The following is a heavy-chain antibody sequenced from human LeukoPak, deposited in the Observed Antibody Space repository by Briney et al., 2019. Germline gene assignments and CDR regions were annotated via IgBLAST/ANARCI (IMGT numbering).Heavy chain of an antibody. CDR2: INPNSGGT. Sequence: ASVKVSCKASGYIFTDYYMHWARQAPGQELGWMGRINPNSGGTNYAQKFQGRVTMTRDTSISTAYMELSRLRSDDTAVYYCARYPIGGGAFDIWGQGTMVTVSS. V-gene: IGHV1-2*06. CDR1: GYIFTDYY. D-gene: IGHD3-16*01. J-gene: IGHJ3*02. CDR3: ARYPIGGGAFDI.